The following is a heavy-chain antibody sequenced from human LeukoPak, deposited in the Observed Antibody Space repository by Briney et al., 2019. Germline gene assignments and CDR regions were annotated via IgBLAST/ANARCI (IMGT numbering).Heavy chain of an antibody. CDR1: GGSISSSNW. CDR3: ARSSTDYYYDSSGPRPYNWFDP. Sequence: SETLSLTCAVSGGSISSSNWWSWVRPPPGKGLEWIGEIYHSGSTNYNPSLKSRVTISVDKSKNQFSLKLSSVTAADTAVYYCARSSTDYYYDSSGPRPYNWFDPWGQGTLVTVSS. CDR2: IYHSGST. V-gene: IGHV4-4*02. D-gene: IGHD3-22*01. J-gene: IGHJ5*02.